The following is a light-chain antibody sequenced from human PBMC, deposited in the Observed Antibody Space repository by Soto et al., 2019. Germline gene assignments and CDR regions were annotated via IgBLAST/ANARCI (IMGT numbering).Light chain of an antibody. Sequence: EIVLTQSPATLSLSPGERATLSCRASQSVYNYLAWYQLKPGQAPMLLIYEASNRATGIPASFGDSGAATDFTLTISSLEPEDFAFYYCQQRNNWPWTFGQGTKVEIK. V-gene: IGKV3-11*01. CDR3: QQRNNWPWT. CDR1: QSVYNY. CDR2: EAS. J-gene: IGKJ1*01.